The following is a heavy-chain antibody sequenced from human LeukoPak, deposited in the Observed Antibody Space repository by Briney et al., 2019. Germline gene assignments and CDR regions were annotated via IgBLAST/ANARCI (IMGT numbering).Heavy chain of an antibody. Sequence: SETLSLACTMSGGSISTYYWSWIRQSPGKGLEWIGFIQYSGNTKSNPSLKGRVTISLDMSKNQFSLRLTSVTAADTAVYYCARETNNWALDYWGQGTLVTVSS. D-gene: IGHD1-20*01. CDR1: GGSISTYY. V-gene: IGHV4-59*01. CDR2: IQYSGNT. CDR3: ARETNNWALDY. J-gene: IGHJ4*02.